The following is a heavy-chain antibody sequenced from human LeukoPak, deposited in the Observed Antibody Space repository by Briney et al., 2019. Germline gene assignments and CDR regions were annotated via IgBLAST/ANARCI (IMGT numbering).Heavy chain of an antibody. V-gene: IGHV3-43*02. Sequence: GGSLRLSCAASGFSFDDYPMHWVRQAPGKGLEGVSLINEDGGKTFYADSVRGRFTISRDSSKNSLYLQMNSLRTEDTALYYCAKEIDTLGTNAFDIWGQGTIVTVSS. CDR1: GFSFDDYP. D-gene: IGHD2-15*01. J-gene: IGHJ3*02. CDR3: AKEIDTLGTNAFDI. CDR2: INEDGGKT.